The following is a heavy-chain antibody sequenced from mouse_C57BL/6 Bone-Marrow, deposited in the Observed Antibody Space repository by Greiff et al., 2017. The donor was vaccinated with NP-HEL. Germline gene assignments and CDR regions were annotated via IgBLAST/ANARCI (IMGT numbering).Heavy chain of an antibody. CDR2: INPYNGGT. CDR3: ARDYYGSSYGGFAY. Sequence: VQLQQSGPVLVKPGASVKMSCKASGYTFTDYYMNWVKQSHGKSLEWIGVINPYNGGTSYNQKFKGKATLTVDKSSSPAYMELNSLTSEDSAVYYCARDYYGSSYGGFAYWGQGTLVTVSA. J-gene: IGHJ3*01. CDR1: GYTFTDYY. V-gene: IGHV1-19*01. D-gene: IGHD1-1*01.